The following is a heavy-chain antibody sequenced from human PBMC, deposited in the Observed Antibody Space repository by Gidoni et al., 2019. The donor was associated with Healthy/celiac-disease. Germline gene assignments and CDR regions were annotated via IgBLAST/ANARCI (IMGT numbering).Heavy chain of an antibody. CDR1: GGSISSSSYY. V-gene: IGHV4-39*01. D-gene: IGHD3-3*02. J-gene: IGHJ3*02. CDR2: IYYSGST. Sequence: QLQLQESGPGLVKPSETLSLTCTVSGGSISSSSYYWGWIRQPPGKGLEWIGSIYYSGSTYYNPSLKSRVTISVDTSKNQFSLKLSSVTAADTAVYYCARHRPALAAFDIWGQGTMVTVSS. CDR3: ARHRPALAAFDI.